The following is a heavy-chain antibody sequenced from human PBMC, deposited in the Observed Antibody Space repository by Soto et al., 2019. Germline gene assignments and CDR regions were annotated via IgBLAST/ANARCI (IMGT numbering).Heavy chain of an antibody. V-gene: IGHV3-23*01. CDR1: GFTFSSSA. CDR2: ISSSGDIT. D-gene: IGHD3-3*01. Sequence: GGSLRLSCAASGFTFSSSAMSWVRQAPGKGLDWVSSISSSGDITYYADSVKGRSTISRDNSKNTVFLQVNSLRVDDTAVYYCAKVDFTTTLWGHGALVTVSS. J-gene: IGHJ4*01. CDR3: AKVDFTTTL.